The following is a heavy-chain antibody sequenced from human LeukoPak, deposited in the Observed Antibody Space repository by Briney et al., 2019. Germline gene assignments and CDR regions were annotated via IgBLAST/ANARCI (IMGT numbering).Heavy chain of an antibody. Sequence: PSETLSLTCSVSGYSIRDGYYWGWIRQPPGKGLEWIGSLYPSGNTYYNPSLKSRVIISVDTSKNQFSLKLTSVTAADTAVYYCARGPGSSWYPYYFDYWGQGTLVTVSS. V-gene: IGHV4-38-2*02. CDR2: LYPSGNT. CDR3: ARGPGSSWYPYYFDY. J-gene: IGHJ4*02. CDR1: GYSIRDGYY. D-gene: IGHD6-13*01.